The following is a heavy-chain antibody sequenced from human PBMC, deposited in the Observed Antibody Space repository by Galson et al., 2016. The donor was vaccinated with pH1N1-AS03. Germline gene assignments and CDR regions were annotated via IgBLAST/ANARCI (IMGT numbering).Heavy chain of an antibody. V-gene: IGHV3-74*01. D-gene: IGHD1-26*01. CDR3: VREQGGSDDY. Sequence: LRLSCAASGFTFTSSWMHWVRPAPGKGLVWVSHINEDGSTTRYADSVKGRVTISRDNAKNTLYLQMNRLRAEDTAVYFCVREQGGSDDYWGQGTLVSVSS. J-gene: IGHJ4*02. CDR1: GFTFTSSW. CDR2: INEDGSTT.